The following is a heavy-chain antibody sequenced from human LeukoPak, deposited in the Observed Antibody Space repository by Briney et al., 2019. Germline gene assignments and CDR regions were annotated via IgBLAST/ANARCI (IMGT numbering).Heavy chain of an antibody. Sequence: GGSLRLSCAASGFTFGRYEMNWVRQAPVKGLEWVSAITGGGDTTYYADSVKGRFTISRDNSKNTLFLQMNSLRADDTAVYYCVRTSGYLAYWGQGTLVTVSS. CDR3: VRTSGYLAY. V-gene: IGHV3-23*01. J-gene: IGHJ4*02. D-gene: IGHD3-22*01. CDR2: ITGGGDTT. CDR1: GFTFGRYE.